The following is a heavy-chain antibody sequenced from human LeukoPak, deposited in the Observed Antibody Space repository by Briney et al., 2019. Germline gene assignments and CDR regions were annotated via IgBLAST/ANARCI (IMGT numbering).Heavy chain of an antibody. CDR2: INHSGST. CDR1: GGSFSGYY. J-gene: IGHJ5*02. D-gene: IGHD6-6*01. Sequence: SETLSLTCAVYGGSFSGYYWSWIRQPPGKGLEWIGEINHSGSTNYNPSLKSRVTISVDTSKNQFSLKLSSVTAADTAVYYCARRGRIAARPNWFDPWGQGTLVTVSS. V-gene: IGHV4-34*01. CDR3: ARRGRIAARPNWFDP.